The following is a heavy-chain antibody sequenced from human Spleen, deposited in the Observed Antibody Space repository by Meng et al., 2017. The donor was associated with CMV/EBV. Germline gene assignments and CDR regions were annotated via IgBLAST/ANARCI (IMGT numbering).Heavy chain of an antibody. J-gene: IGHJ4*02. CDR3: ARAGGYCSSTSCYLFRY. D-gene: IGHD2-2*01. V-gene: IGHV1-2*02. Sequence: ASVKVSCKASGYTFTDYYMHWVRQAPGQGLEWMGWINPNSGGTNYAQKFQGRVTMTRDTSISTAYMELSRLRSDDTAVYYCARAGGYCSSTSCYLFRYWGQGTLVTVSS. CDR1: GYTFTDYY. CDR2: INPNSGGT.